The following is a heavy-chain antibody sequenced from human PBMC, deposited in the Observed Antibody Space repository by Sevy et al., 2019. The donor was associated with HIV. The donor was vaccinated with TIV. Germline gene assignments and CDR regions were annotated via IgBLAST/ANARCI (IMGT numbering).Heavy chain of an antibody. V-gene: IGHV3-7*01. CDR3: ARELWPGDY. D-gene: IGHD2-21*01. CDR1: GFSFSDYF. J-gene: IGHJ4*02. Sequence: GGSLRLSCAASGFSFSDYFMGWVRQAPGKGLEWVANVDQGGSQKHYVGSVKGRFTISRDNAKNSVYLQMNRLRLDDTAVYYCARELWPGDYWGQGTLVTVSS. CDR2: VDQGGSQK.